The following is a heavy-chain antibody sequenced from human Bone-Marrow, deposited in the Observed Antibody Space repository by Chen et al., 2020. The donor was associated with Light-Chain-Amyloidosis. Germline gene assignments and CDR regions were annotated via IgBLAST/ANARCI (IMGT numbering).Heavy chain of an antibody. CDR2: IYPDDSDA. D-gene: IGHD5-12*01. V-gene: IGHV5-51*01. Sequence: EVQLQQSGPEVKKPGESLMITCKGCGNPFPNYWIGRVRQMPGKGLEWMGVIYPDDSDARYSPSFEGQVTISADKSITTAYLQWRSLKASDTAMYYCARRRDGYNFDYWGQGTLVTVSS. CDR3: ARRRDGYNFDY. J-gene: IGHJ4*02. CDR1: GNPFPNYW.